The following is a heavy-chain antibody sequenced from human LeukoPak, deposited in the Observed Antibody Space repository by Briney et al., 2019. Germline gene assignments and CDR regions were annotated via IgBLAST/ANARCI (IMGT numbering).Heavy chain of an antibody. D-gene: IGHD5-12*01. CDR3: ARVSWPYMDV. V-gene: IGHV4-39*07. CDR2: IYYSGST. Sequence: SETLSLTCTVSGGSISSSTYFWGWIRQPPGKGLEWIGTIYYSGSTYYNPSLKSRVTISVDTSKNQFSLKLSSVTAADTAVYYCARVSWPYMDVWGKGTTVTVSS. J-gene: IGHJ6*03. CDR1: GGSISSSTYF.